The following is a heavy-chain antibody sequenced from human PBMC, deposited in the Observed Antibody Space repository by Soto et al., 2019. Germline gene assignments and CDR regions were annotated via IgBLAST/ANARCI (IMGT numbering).Heavy chain of an antibody. CDR1: GYTFTSYG. D-gene: IGHD6-19*01. J-gene: IGHJ4*02. V-gene: IGHV1-18*01. CDR3: AIKPGIAVAGTTGYFDY. CDR2: ISAYNGNT. Sequence: QVQLVQSGAEVKKPGASVKVSCKASGYTFTSYGISWVRQAPGQGLEWMGGISAYNGNTNYAQKLQGRVTMTTDTSTSTAYMELRSLRSDDTAVYYCAIKPGIAVAGTTGYFDYWGQGTLVTVSS.